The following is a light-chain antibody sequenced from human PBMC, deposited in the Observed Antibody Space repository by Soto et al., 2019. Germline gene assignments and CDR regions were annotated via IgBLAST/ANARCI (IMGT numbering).Light chain of an antibody. CDR2: EVT. CDR3: SSYTSSSPYV. CDR1: GSDVGGYDY. J-gene: IGLJ1*01. V-gene: IGLV2-14*01. Sequence: GRTEPASVSGYPGESITSACTGTGSDVGGYDYVSWYQHHPGKAPKVMIYEVTNRPSGVSNRFSGSKSGNTASLTISGLLAEDEADYYCSSYTSSSPYVFGTGTNVTV.